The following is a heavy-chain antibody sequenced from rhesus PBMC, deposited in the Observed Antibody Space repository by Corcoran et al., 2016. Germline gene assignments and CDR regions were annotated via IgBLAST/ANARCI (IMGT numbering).Heavy chain of an antibody. CDR1: GGSISGYYY. CDR3: ASGWEYCTGSGCYVDGLDS. Sequence: QVQLQQWGEGLVKPSETLSLTCAVYGGSISGYYYWSWIRQPPGKGLEWIGYFYGNSASTNYNPSLKNRVTISKDSSKNQFSLKLSSVTAADTAVYYCASGWEYCTGSGCYVDGLDSWGQGVVVTVSS. V-gene: IGHV4-73*01. D-gene: IGHD2-21*01. CDR2: FYGNSAST. J-gene: IGHJ6*01.